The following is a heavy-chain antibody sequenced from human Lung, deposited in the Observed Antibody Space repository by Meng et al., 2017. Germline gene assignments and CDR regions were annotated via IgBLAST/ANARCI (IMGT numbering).Heavy chain of an antibody. CDR1: GGSISTYY. J-gene: IGHJ4*02. CDR3: ATTGAGTTDF. V-gene: IGHV4-59*01. D-gene: IGHD1-7*01. Sequence: QVPLEEAGPGLLKPSESLSRTCTVAGGSISTYYWSWIRQPPGKGLEWIGSIFYSGSTKYNPSFKSRVTISVDMSKNQFSLNLSSMTAADTAVYYCATTGAGTTDFWGQGTLVTVSS. CDR2: IFYSGST.